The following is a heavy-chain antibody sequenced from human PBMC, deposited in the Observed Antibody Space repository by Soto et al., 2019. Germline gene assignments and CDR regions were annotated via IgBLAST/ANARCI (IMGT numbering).Heavy chain of an antibody. CDR2: IIPMVGMS. J-gene: IGHJ4*02. V-gene: IGHV1-69*02. D-gene: IGHD3-10*01. Sequence: ASVKVSCKASGDTFNFYTFSWVRQAPGQGLEWMGRIIPMVGMSNYAQKFQGRVTIIADRSTNTTYMQSSSLRSEDTALYYCATTYGSGSRPFDSWRKGSPGTVSS. CDR3: ATTYGSGSRPFDS. CDR1: GDTFNFYT.